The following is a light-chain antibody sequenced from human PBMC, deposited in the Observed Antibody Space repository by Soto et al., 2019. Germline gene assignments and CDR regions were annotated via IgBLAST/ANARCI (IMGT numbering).Light chain of an antibody. J-gene: IGKJ4*01. CDR3: QHYSVFTLT. V-gene: IGKV1-5*03. Sequence: DIQMTQFPSTLSASVGDRVTITCRASESISSWLAWYQQKPGKAPKILIYKASTLQSGVPSRFTGSGSGTEFTLTISSLQPDYFATYYCQHYSVFTLTFGGGTKVEIK. CDR2: KAS. CDR1: ESISSW.